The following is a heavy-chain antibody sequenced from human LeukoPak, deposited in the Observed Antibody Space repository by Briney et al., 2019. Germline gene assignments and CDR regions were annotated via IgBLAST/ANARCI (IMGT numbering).Heavy chain of an antibody. D-gene: IGHD5-12*01. J-gene: IGHJ4*02. CDR1: GFTFSSYA. V-gene: IGHV3-23*01. CDR3: AIDRDSGYDPAGY. Sequence: GGSLRLSCAASGFTFSSYAMSWVRQAPGKGLEWVSAISGSGGSTYYADSVKGRFTISRDNSKNTLYLQMNSLRAEDTAVYYCAIDRDSGYDPAGYWGQGTLVTVSS. CDR2: ISGSGGST.